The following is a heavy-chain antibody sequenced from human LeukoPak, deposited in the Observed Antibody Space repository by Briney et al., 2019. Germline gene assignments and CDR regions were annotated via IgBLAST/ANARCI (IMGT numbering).Heavy chain of an antibody. CDR3: ARGSVL. CDR2: INRSGST. CDR1: GGSFSDYY. J-gene: IGHJ3*01. D-gene: IGHD6-6*01. Sequence: SETLSLTCAVYGGSFSDYYWSWIRQPPGKGLEWIGEINRSGSTNYNPSLKSRVTISVDTSKNQVSLKMSSVTAADTAVYYCARGSVLWGQRTMVTVSS. V-gene: IGHV4-34*01.